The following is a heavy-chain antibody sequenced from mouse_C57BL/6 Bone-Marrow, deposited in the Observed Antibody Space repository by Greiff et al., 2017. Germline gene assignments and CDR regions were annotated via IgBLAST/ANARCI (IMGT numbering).Heavy chain of an antibody. CDR2: ISSGGSYT. J-gene: IGHJ3*01. V-gene: IGHV5-6*01. Sequence: EVQLVESGGDLVKPGGSLKLSCAASGFTFSSYGMSWVRQTPDKRLEWVATISSGGSYTYYPGSVKGRFTISRDNAKNTLYLQMSSLKSEDTAMYYCARRDYDWFAYWGQGTLVTVSA. CDR1: GFTFSSYG. D-gene: IGHD2-4*01. CDR3: ARRDYDWFAY.